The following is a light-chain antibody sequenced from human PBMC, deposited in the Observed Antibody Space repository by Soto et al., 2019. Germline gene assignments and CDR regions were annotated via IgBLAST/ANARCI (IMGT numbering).Light chain of an antibody. CDR2: KAS. CDR1: QSISGW. V-gene: IGKV1-5*03. Sequence: DIPMTQSPSTLSASVGDRVTITCRAGQSISGWLAWYQQKPGKAPNLLIYKASSLKSGVPSRFSGSGSGTEYTLTISSLQPDDFATYYCQQYNSYPLTFGGGTKVEI. CDR3: QQYNSYPLT. J-gene: IGKJ4*01.